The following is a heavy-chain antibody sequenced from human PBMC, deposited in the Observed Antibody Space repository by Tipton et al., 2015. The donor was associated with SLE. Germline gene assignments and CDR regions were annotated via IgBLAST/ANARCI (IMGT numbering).Heavy chain of an antibody. CDR3: ASSPGQWLYYYYAMDV. Sequence: GSLRLSCAASGFTFSSYDMHWVRQAPGKGLEWVAFIRYAGSNKYYADSVKGRFTISRDNSKNTLYLQMNSLRAEDTAVYYCASSPGQWLYYYYAMDVWGQGTTVTVSS. J-gene: IGHJ6*02. CDR2: IRYAGSNK. V-gene: IGHV3-30*02. CDR1: GFTFSSYD. D-gene: IGHD6-19*01.